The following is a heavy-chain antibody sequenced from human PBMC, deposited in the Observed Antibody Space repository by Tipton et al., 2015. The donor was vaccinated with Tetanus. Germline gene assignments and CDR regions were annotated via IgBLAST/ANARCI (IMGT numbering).Heavy chain of an antibody. CDR3: ARGAYCGGDCYSPYYYYGMDV. CDR1: GYTFTSYA. CDR2: INTNTGNP. D-gene: IGHD2-21*02. Sequence: QSGAEVKKPGASVKVSCKASGYTFTSYAMNWVRQAPGQGLEWMGWINTNTGNPTYAQGFTGRFVFSLDTSVSTAYLQISSLKAEDTAVYYCARGAYCGGDCYSPYYYYGMDVWGQGTTVTVSS. V-gene: IGHV7-4-1*02. J-gene: IGHJ6*02.